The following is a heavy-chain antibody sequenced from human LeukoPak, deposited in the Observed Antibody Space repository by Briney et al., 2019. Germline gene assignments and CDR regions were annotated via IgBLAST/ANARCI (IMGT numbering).Heavy chain of an antibody. CDR3: AKAKWEPNFDY. V-gene: IGHV3-43*02. Sequence: GGSLRLSCAASGFTFDDYAMHWVRQGPGKSLEWVSLINENGDIAYYGDSVRGRFTVSRDNAKNSLYLQMNSLTTEDTALYYCAKAKWEPNFDYWGQGTLITVSS. D-gene: IGHD1-26*01. J-gene: IGHJ4*02. CDR1: GFTFDDYA. CDR2: INENGDIA.